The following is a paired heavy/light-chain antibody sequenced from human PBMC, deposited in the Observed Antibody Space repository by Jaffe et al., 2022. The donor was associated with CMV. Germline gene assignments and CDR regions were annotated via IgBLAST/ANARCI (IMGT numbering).Light chain of an antibody. CDR1: SSDVGGYNS. CDR3: SSYAGTTVL. V-gene: IGLV2-8*01. CDR2: DVS. Sequence: QSALTQPPSASGSPGQSVTISCTGTSSDVGGYNSVSWYQQYPGKAPKVMIYDVSKRPSGVPDRFSGSKSGNTASLTVSGLQAEDEADYYCSSYAGTTVLFGGGTTVTVL. J-gene: IGLJ3*02.
Heavy chain of an antibody. CDR3: AAESGYEYEKVGNWFDP. V-gene: IGHV4-39*01. Sequence: QLQLQESGPGLVKPSGTLSLTCSVSGGSFSSGTNYWAWIRQPPGKGLEWIGSIFYLGNTYYNPSLKSRVTISVDTSKNEFSLRLTSVTAADTAVYYCAAESGYEYEKVGNWFDPWGQGTLVTVSS. J-gene: IGHJ5*02. CDR1: GGSFSSGTNY. CDR2: IFYLGNT. D-gene: IGHD5-12*01.